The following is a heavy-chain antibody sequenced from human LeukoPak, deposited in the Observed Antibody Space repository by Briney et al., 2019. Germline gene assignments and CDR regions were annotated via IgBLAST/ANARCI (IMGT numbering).Heavy chain of an antibody. CDR1: GFTFSGCW. Sequence: GGSLRLSCAASGFTFSGCWMTWVRQAPGKGLEWVANIKEDGSKKNYVDSVKGRFTIFRDNAKNSLYLQMNSLRAEDTAVYYWAPPLDYYDSSGYPQGGDGAQEPLVTVSS. D-gene: IGHD3-22*01. V-gene: IGHV3-7*03. CDR2: IKEDGSKK. J-gene: IGHJ4*02. CDR3: APPLDYYDSSGYPQGGD.